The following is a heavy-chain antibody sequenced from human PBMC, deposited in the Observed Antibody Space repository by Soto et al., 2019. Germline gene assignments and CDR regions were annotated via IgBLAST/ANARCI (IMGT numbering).Heavy chain of an antibody. CDR1: GYTFTSYA. D-gene: IGHD6-13*01. CDR3: AGAAAAGTGGSAFDY. CDR2: INAGNGNT. J-gene: IGHJ4*02. V-gene: IGHV1-3*01. Sequence: ASVKVSCKASGYTFTSYAMHWVRQAPGQRLEWMGWINAGNGNTKYSQKFQGRVTITRDTSASTAYMELSSLRSEDTAVYYCAGAAAAGTGGSAFDYWGQGTLVTVSS.